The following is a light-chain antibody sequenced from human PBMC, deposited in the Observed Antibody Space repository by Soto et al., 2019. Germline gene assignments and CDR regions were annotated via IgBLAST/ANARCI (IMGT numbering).Light chain of an antibody. CDR2: DAS. J-gene: IGKJ3*01. Sequence: EIVLTQSPATLSLSPGERATLYCRASQSVGSYLAWFQQRPGQAPRLVIHDASKRATGIPARFIGSGSGTDFSLTISGLEPEDVAVYYFQQRDNLPVTFGPGTTVDIK. CDR1: QSVGSY. CDR3: QQRDNLPVT. V-gene: IGKV3-11*01.